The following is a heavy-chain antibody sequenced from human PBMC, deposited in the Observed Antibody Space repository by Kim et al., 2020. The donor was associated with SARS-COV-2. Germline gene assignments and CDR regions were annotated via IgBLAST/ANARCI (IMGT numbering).Heavy chain of an antibody. CDR2: IYYSGST. CDR1: GGSISSSSYY. Sequence: SETLSLTCTVSGGSISSSSYYWGWIRQPPGKGLEWIGSIYYSGSTYYNPSLKSRVTISVDTSKNQFSLKLSSVTAADTAVYYCARVPSYGLGYYDRMIHDAFDIWGQGTMVTVSS. V-gene: IGHV4-39*07. CDR3: ARVPSYGLGYYDRMIHDAFDI. D-gene: IGHD3-22*01. J-gene: IGHJ3*02.